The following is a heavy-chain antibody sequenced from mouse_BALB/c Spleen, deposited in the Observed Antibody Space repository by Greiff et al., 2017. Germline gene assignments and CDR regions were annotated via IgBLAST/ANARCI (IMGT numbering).Heavy chain of an antibody. D-gene: IGHD1-1*01. V-gene: IGHV3-6*02. CDR3: ASHYGSSYSWFAY. J-gene: IGHJ3*01. Sequence: EVQLVESGPGLVKPSQSLSLTCSVTGYSITSGYYWNWIRQFPGNKLEWMGYISYDGSNNYNPSLKNRISITRDTSKNQFFLKLNSVTTEDTATYYCASHYGSSYSWFAYWGQGTLVTVSA. CDR1: GYSITSGYY. CDR2: ISYDGSN.